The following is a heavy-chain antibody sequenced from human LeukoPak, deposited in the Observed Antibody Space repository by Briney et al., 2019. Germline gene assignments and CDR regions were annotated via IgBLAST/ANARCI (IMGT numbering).Heavy chain of an antibody. J-gene: IGHJ5*02. CDR2: IIPIFGTA. V-gene: IGHV1-69*06. D-gene: IGHD2-15*01. CDR1: GGTFTSYA. Sequence: GASVKVSCKASGGTFTSYAISWVRLAPGQGLEWMGGIIPIFGTANYAQKFQGRVTITADKSTSTAYMELSSLRSEDTAVYYCARDASGYCSGGSCYSPWFDPWGQGTLVTVSS. CDR3: ARDASGYCSGGSCYSPWFDP.